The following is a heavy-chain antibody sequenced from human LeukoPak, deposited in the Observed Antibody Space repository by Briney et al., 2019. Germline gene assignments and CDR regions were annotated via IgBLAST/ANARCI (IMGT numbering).Heavy chain of an antibody. J-gene: IGHJ4*02. V-gene: IGHV3-30*18. CDR2: ISYDGSNK. Sequence: GRSLRLSCAASGFTFISYGMHWVRQAPGKGLEWVAVISYDGSNKYYADSVKGRFTISRDNSKNTLYLQMNSLRAEDTAVYYCANSDYWGQGTLVTVSS. CDR3: ANSDY. CDR1: GFTFISYG.